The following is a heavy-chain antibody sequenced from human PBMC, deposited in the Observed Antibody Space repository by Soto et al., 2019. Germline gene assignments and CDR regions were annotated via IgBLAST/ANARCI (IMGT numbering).Heavy chain of an antibody. J-gene: IGHJ5*02. Sequence: PSETLSLTCAVSGGSISSSNWWSWVRQPPGKGLEWIGEIYHSGSTNYNPSLKSRVTISVDKSKNQFSLKLSSVTAADTAVYYCNRGQVVVTAIHYNWFDPCGQGTLVTVSS. CDR2: IYHSGST. V-gene: IGHV4-4*02. CDR3: NRGQVVVTAIHYNWFDP. D-gene: IGHD2-21*02. CDR1: GGSISSSNW.